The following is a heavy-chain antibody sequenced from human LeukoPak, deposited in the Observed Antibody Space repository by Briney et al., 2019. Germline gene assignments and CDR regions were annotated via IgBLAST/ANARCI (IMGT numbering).Heavy chain of an antibody. CDR3: ARGRSRIQPLGYFDY. CDR1: GGSFSTYY. J-gene: IGHJ4*02. D-gene: IGHD5-18*01. CDR2: MDPSGIT. Sequence: SETLSLTCAVYGGSFSTYYWSWIRQAPGKGLEWIGEMDPSGITNYTPSLKSRVTIVGDPSKKQFSLKMTSVTAADTAVYYCARGRSRIQPLGYFDYWGQGTLVTVSS. V-gene: IGHV4-34*01.